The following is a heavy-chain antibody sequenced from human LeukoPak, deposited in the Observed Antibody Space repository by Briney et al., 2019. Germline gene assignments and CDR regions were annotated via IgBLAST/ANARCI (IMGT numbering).Heavy chain of an antibody. J-gene: IGHJ4*02. Sequence: ASVKVSCKASGYTFTSYAMNWVRQAPGQGLEWMGWINPNSGGTNYAQKFQGRVTMTRDTSISTACMELSSLRSEDTAVYYCAKDGKQQTLDYWGQGTLVTVSS. V-gene: IGHV1-2*02. D-gene: IGHD6-13*01. CDR2: INPNSGGT. CDR3: AKDGKQQTLDY. CDR1: GYTFTSYA.